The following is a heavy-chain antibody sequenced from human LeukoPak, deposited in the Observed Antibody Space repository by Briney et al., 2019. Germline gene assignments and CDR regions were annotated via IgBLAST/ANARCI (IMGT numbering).Heavy chain of an antibody. D-gene: IGHD3-22*01. V-gene: IGHV3-48*01. CDR2: ISSRSNTV. Sequence: PGGSLRLSCTASGVTFSNYWMHWVRQAPGKGLEWVSYISSRSNTVYYADSVKGRFTISRDNAKNSVYLQMNSLRAEDTAVYYCAAGHDSSEYFQYWGQGTLVTVSS. CDR1: GVTFSNYW. J-gene: IGHJ1*01. CDR3: AAGHDSSEYFQY.